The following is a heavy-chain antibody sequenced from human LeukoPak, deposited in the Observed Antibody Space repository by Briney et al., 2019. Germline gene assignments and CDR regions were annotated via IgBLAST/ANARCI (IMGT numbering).Heavy chain of an antibody. CDR2: IKQDGSEK. V-gene: IGHV3-7*03. J-gene: IGHJ5*02. Sequence: GGSLRLSCAASGFTFSSYCMCWVRQAPGKGLEWVANIKQDGSEKYYVDSVKGRFTISRDNAKNSLYLQMNSLRAEDTAVYYCARVVRGVMLFDPWGQGTLVTVSS. CDR1: GFTFSSYC. D-gene: IGHD3-10*01. CDR3: ARVVRGVMLFDP.